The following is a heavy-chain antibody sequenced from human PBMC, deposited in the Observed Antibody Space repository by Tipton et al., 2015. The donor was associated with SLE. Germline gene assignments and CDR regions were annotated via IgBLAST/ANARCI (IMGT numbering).Heavy chain of an antibody. J-gene: IGHJ4*02. V-gene: IGHV4-39*07. D-gene: IGHD1-26*01. CDR1: GGSISSSSYY. CDR3: ARERDGGRFDY. Sequence: TLSLTCTVSGGSISSSSYYWGWIRQPPGKGLEWIGSIYYSGGTYYNPSLKSRVTISVDTSKNQFSLKLSSVTAADTAVYYCARERDGGRFDYWGQGTLVTVSS. CDR2: IYYSGGT.